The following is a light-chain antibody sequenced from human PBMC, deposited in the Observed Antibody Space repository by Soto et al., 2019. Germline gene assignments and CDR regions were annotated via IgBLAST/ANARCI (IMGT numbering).Light chain of an antibody. CDR3: NSYTSKSTGV. J-gene: IGLJ1*01. V-gene: IGLV2-14*01. Sequence: QSALTQPASVSGSPGESITISCTGTSSDVGGYNYVSWYQQHPGKAPKLIIYEVSNRTSGVSNRFSGSKSGNTASLTISRLQAEDEADYYCNSYTSKSTGVFGTGTKLTVL. CDR1: SSDVGGYNY. CDR2: EVS.